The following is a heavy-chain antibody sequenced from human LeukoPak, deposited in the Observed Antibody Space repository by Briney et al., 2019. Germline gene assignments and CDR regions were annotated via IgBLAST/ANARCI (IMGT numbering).Heavy chain of an antibody. CDR2: MSYVGIT. CDR3: TRLPLDYSLDH. Sequence: PSETQSLTCTVSGDSISSTTYWWGWIRQSPGKGLEWIGSMSYVGITSYNPSLKSRVTISVDTSKNQFSLMLSSVTAADTAVYYCTRLPLDYSLDHWGQGTPVSVSS. J-gene: IGHJ4*02. V-gene: IGHV4-39*01. D-gene: IGHD4-11*01. CDR1: GDSISSTTYW.